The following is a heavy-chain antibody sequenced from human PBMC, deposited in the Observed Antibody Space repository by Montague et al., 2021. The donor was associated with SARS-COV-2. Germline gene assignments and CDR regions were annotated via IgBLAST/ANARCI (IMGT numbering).Heavy chain of an antibody. D-gene: IGHD3-22*01. CDR3: ARGRSETMIVVVVPLYYYYMDV. CDR1: GGSFSGYY. CDR2: VYHSGST. J-gene: IGHJ6*03. V-gene: IGHV4-34*01. Sequence: SETLSLTCAVSGGSFSGYYWSWIRHPPGKGLEWIGDVYHSGSTNYNPSLKSRATISVDTSKNQFSLKLSSVPAADTAVYYCARGRSETMIVVVVPLYYYYMDVWGKGTTVTVSS.